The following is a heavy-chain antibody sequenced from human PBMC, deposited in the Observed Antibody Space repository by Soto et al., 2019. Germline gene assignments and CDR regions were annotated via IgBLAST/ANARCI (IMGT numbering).Heavy chain of an antibody. J-gene: IGHJ4*02. Sequence: GGSLRLSCASSGFTFSNYWMHWVRQAPGKGLWWGSHIKTDGRSARDADCVKGRFTISTDNARNTLYLQMNSLRAEHTAVYYCARENNWSFDYWGQGTLVTVSS. CDR2: IKTDGRSA. CDR3: ARENNWSFDY. CDR1: GFTFSNYW. V-gene: IGHV3-74*01. D-gene: IGHD1-1*01.